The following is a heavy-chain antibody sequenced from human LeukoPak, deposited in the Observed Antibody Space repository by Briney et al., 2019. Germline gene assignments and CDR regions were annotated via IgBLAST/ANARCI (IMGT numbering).Heavy chain of an antibody. J-gene: IGHJ5*02. Sequence: PGGSLRLSCAASGFTFSSYGMYWVRQAPGKGRGWVAFIRFDGSNKYYADSLKGRSTISRDNSKTTLYLPMNSLRAEDTAVYYCAKDQWPYYYDSSGTGNWFDPWGQGTLVTVSS. CDR2: IRFDGSNK. CDR3: AKDQWPYYYDSSGTGNWFDP. V-gene: IGHV3-30*02. CDR1: GFTFSSYG. D-gene: IGHD3-22*01.